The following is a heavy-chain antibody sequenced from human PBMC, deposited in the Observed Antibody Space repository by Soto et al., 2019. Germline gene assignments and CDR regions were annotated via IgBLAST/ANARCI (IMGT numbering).Heavy chain of an antibody. J-gene: IGHJ5*02. CDR1: GGTFGNSA. Sequence: QVQLVQSGAEVKKPGSSVNVSCKTSGGTFGNSAVTWVRQAPGQGLEWLGGIVPMFGTANYAQKFQGRVTITADESTITAYMGLSSRNTDDTAVYYCARDGDPQSAFWSGPLGGGRFDPWGQGTLVTVSS. D-gene: IGHD3-3*01. CDR3: ARDGDPQSAFWSGPLGGGRFDP. CDR2: IVPMFGTA. V-gene: IGHV1-69*12.